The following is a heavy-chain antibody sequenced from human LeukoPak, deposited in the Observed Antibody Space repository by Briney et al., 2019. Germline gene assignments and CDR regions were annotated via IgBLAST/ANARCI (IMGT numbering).Heavy chain of an antibody. CDR1: GFTFSSYV. V-gene: IGHV3-30*04. Sequence: GGSLRLSCAASGFTFSSYVMYWVRQAPGKGLEWVAIISYDGSNEYYADSVKGRFTISRDNSKSTLYLQMNSLRAEDTAVYYCAKGHTTTFGVVIRNYYYMDVWGKGTTVTVS. CDR2: ISYDGSNE. J-gene: IGHJ6*03. CDR3: AKGHTTTFGVVIRNYYYMDV. D-gene: IGHD3-3*01.